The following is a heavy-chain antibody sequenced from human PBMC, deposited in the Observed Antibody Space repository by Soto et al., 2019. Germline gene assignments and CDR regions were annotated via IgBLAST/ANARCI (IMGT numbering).Heavy chain of an antibody. CDR3: ARSPGITGTRASQYAMDV. CDR2: IIPIFGTP. V-gene: IGHV1-69*01. D-gene: IGHD1-20*01. J-gene: IGHJ6*02. Sequence: GPQVKVSCKASGDTFSTFAISWVRQAPGQGLEWMGGIIPIFGTPDYAQHFPGRVTISADESTKTAYLELSSLRPEDTAVYYCARSPGITGTRASQYAMDVWGQGTTVTVSS. CDR1: GDTFSTFA.